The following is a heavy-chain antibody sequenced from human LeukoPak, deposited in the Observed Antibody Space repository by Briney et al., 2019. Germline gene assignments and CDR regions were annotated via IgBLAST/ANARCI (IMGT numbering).Heavy chain of an antibody. V-gene: IGHV1-3*01. CDR1: GYTFTSYA. CDR3: ARELGGSLEDY. J-gene: IGHJ4*02. CDR2: INAGNGNT. D-gene: IGHD3-3*01. Sequence: GASVKVSCKASGYTFTSYAMHWVRQAPGQRLEWMGWINAGNGNTKYSQKFQGRVAITRDTSASTAYMELSSLRSEDTAVYYCARELGGSLEDYWGQGTLVTVSS.